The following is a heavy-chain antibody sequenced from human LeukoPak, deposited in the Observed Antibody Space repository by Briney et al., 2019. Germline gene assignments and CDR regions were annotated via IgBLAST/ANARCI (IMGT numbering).Heavy chain of an antibody. J-gene: IGHJ3*02. CDR3: ARDLIAAAGTRAFDI. CDR2: IYYSGGT. V-gene: IGHV4-31*03. Sequence: SQTLSLTCTVSGGSISSGGYYWSWLRQHPGKGLEWIGYIYYSGGTYYNPSLKSRVTISLDTSKNQFSLKLSSVTAADTAVYYCARDLIAAAGTRAFDIWGQGTMVTVSS. CDR1: GGSISSGGYY. D-gene: IGHD6-13*01.